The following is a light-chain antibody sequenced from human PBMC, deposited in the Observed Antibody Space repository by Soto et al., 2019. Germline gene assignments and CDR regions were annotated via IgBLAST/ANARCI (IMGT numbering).Light chain of an antibody. Sequence: SALPQPPSVYGSPGQRVTISCTGSRSNIGAGYYVHWYQQLPGTAPKLLIYGNSNRPSGVPDRFSGSMSGTSASLAITGLQAEDEADYYCQSYDSSLSAYVFATGTKVTVL. J-gene: IGLJ1*01. CDR1: RSNIGAGYY. CDR2: GNS. CDR3: QSYDSSLSAYV. V-gene: IGLV1-40*01.